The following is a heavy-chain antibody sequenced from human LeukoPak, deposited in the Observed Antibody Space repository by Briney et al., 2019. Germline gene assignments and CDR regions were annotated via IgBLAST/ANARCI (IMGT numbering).Heavy chain of an antibody. CDR3: AGGEGNWDY. V-gene: IGHV4-39*07. CDR1: GGSISSGPYY. CDR2: IYHSGST. D-gene: IGHD3-16*01. J-gene: IGHJ4*02. Sequence: SETLSLTCTVSGGSISSGPYYWGWIRQPPGKGLEWIGSIYHSGSTYYNPSLKSRVTISVDTSKNQFSLKLSSVTAADTAVYYCAGGEGNWDYWSQGTLVTVSS.